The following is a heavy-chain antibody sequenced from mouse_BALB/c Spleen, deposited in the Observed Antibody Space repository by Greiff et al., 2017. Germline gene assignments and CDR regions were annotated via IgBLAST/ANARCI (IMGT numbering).Heavy chain of an antibody. J-gene: IGHJ2*01. D-gene: IGHD2-1*01. Sequence: EVQRVESGGGLVKPGGSLKLSCAASGFTFSSYAMSWVRQTPEKRLEWVASISSGGSTYYPDSVKGRFTISRDNARNILYLQMSSLRSEDTAMYYCARDGNFYFDYWVQGTTLTVSS. CDR1: GFTFSSYA. V-gene: IGHV5-6-5*01. CDR3: ARDGNFYFDY. CDR2: ISSGGST.